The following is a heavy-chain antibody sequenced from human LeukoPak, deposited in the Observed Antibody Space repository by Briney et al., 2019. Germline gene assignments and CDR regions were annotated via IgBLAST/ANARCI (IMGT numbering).Heavy chain of an antibody. V-gene: IGHV3-23*01. CDR3: AKDGHYFDT. CDR1: GFTFSSHA. CDR2: IGASGAVT. J-gene: IGHJ4*02. Sequence: GGSLRLSCAASGFTFSSHAMSWVRQAPGKGVEWVSVIGASGAVTFYADSVKGRFSISRDNSNNTLYLQMNSLRAEDTAVYYCAKDGHYFDTWGQGTLVTVSS.